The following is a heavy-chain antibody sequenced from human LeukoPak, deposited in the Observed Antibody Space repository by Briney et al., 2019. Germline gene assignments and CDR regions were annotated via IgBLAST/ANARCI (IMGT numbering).Heavy chain of an antibody. CDR1: GFTFSSYW. V-gene: IGHV3-74*01. Sequence: GGSLRLSCAASGFTFSSYWMHWVRHAPGKGLVWVSRINSDGSSTSYADSVKGRFTISRDNAKNTLYLRMNSLRAEDTAVYYCARAPLPTYYYYYGMDVWGQGTTVTVSS. CDR3: ARAPLPTYYYYYGMDV. J-gene: IGHJ6*02. CDR2: INSDGSST.